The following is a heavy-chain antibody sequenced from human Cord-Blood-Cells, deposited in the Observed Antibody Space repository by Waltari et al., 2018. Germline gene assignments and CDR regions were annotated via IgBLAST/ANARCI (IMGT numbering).Heavy chain of an antibody. CDR3: ARGKGVVATRFYYYMDV. Sequence: QVQLVQSGAEVKKPGSSVKVSCKASGGTFSSYAISWVRQAPGQGLEWMGGISPIFGTANYAQKFQGRVTITADESTSTAYMELSSLRSEDTAVYYCARGKGVVATRFYYYMDVWGKGTTVTVSS. V-gene: IGHV1-69*01. J-gene: IGHJ6*03. CDR1: GGTFSSYA. D-gene: IGHD5-12*01. CDR2: ISPIFGTA.